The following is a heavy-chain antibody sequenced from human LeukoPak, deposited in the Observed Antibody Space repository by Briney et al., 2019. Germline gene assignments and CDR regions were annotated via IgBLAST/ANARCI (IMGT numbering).Heavy chain of an antibody. CDR3: ARDHSSGWYGDY. CDR1: VYTFTSYY. Sequence: ASVKVSCKASVYTFTSYYMHWVRQAPGQGLEWMGWINPNSGGTNYAQKFQGRVTMTRDTSISTAYMELSRLRSDDTALYYCARDHSSGWYGDYWGQGTLVTVSS. CDR2: INPNSGGT. V-gene: IGHV1-2*02. J-gene: IGHJ4*02. D-gene: IGHD6-19*01.